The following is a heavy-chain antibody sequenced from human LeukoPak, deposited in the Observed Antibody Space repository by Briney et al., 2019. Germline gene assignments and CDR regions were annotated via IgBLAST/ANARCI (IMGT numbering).Heavy chain of an antibody. CDR1: GFTFSSDG. J-gene: IGHJ4*02. Sequence: PGGSLRLSCAASGFTFSSDGMSWVRQAPGKGLEWVSAPSGSGSTTYYADSVKGRFTISRDNSKNTLFLEMNSLRVEDTAVYYCAKAGYSSSWPLDYWGQGTQVTVSS. D-gene: IGHD6-13*01. V-gene: IGHV3-23*01. CDR3: AKAGYSSSWPLDY. CDR2: PSGSGSTT.